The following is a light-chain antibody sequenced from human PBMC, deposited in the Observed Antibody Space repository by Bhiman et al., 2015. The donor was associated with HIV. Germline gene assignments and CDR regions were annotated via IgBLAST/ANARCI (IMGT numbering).Light chain of an antibody. CDR2: EDN. V-gene: IGLV6-57*01. J-gene: IGLJ1*01. CDR3: CSFTGDTHLYV. CDR1: SGSIASNY. Sequence: NFMLTQSHSVSESPGKTVTISCTRSSGSIASNYVQWYQQRPGSSPTTVIYEDNQRPSGVPDRFSGSKFGNTASLTITELQTEDEADYYCCSFTGDTHLYVFGSGTTVTVL.